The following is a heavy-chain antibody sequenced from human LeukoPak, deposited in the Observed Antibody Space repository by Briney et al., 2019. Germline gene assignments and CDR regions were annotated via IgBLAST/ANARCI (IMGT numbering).Heavy chain of an antibody. V-gene: IGHV1-69*04. CDR2: IIPIFGIA. Sequence: SVKVSCKASGGTFSSYAISWVRQAHGQGLEWMGRIIPIFGIANYAQKFQGRVTITADKSTSTAYMELSSLRSEDTAVYYCARHIVVVPAASGVLDYWGQGTLVTVSS. CDR1: GGTFSSYA. J-gene: IGHJ4*02. CDR3: ARHIVVVPAASGVLDY. D-gene: IGHD2-2*01.